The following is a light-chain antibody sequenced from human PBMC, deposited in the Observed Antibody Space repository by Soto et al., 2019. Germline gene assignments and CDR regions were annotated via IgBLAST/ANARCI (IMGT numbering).Light chain of an antibody. CDR3: EYYGTSIT. CDR2: DAF. J-gene: IGKJ4*01. CDR1: QSVSRDF. Sequence: EIVLTQSPDTLSLSPGERATLSCRASQSVSRDFLAWYQQKPGQAPRLIINDAFNRATGIPARFSGSGSGTDFTLTISGLEPEDFAVYYCEYYGTSITFGGGTKVDIK. V-gene: IGKV3-20*01.